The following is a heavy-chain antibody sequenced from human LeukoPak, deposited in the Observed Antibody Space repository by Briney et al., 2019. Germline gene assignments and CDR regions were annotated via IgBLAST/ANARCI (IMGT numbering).Heavy chain of an antibody. D-gene: IGHD5-24*01. J-gene: IGHJ6*03. Sequence: ASVKASCKASGYTFTSYFMHWVRQAPGQGLEWMGMINPSGGSTSYAQKFQGRVTMTRDTSTSTVYMELSSLRTEDTAVYYCARLESVYYYMDVWGKGTTVTVSS. CDR3: ARLESVYYYMDV. V-gene: IGHV1-46*01. CDR2: INPSGGST. CDR1: GYTFTSYF.